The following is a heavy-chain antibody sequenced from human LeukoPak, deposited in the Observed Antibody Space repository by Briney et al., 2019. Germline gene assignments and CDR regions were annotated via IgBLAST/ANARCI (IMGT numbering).Heavy chain of an antibody. CDR1: GFTFSSFA. D-gene: IGHD4-17*01. Sequence: GGSLRLACAASGFTFSSFAMSWVRQAPGKGLEWVSAISGSGGSTYYADSVKGRFTISRDNSKNTLYLQMTSLRAEDTAVYYCAKRSYGDYVSYFDYWGQGTLVTVSS. J-gene: IGHJ4*02. V-gene: IGHV3-23*01. CDR2: ISGSGGST. CDR3: AKRSYGDYVSYFDY.